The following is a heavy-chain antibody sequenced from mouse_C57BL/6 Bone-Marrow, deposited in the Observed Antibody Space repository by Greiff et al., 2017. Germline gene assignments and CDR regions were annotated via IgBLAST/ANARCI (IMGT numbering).Heavy chain of an antibody. V-gene: IGHV1-55*01. Sequence: VQLQQPGAELVKPGASVKMSCKASGYTFTSYWITWVKQRPGQGLEWFGDIYPGSGSTNYNEKFKSKATLTVDTSSSTAYMQLSSLTSEDSAVYYFASAKSSDVGGAMDYWGQGTSVTGSS. CDR3: ASAKSSDVGGAMDY. CDR1: GYTFTSYW. J-gene: IGHJ4*01. D-gene: IGHD1-3*01. CDR2: IYPGSGST.